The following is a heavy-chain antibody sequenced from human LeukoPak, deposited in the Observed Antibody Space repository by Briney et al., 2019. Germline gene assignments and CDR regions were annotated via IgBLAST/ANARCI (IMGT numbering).Heavy chain of an antibody. CDR1: GYTFTGYY. J-gene: IGHJ6*02. V-gene: IGHV1-2*04. CDR2: INPNSGGT. D-gene: IGHD3-3*01. CDR3: ARETYDLYYYYGMDV. Sequence: GASVKVSCKASGYTFTGYYMHWVRQAPGQGLEWMGWINPNSGGTNYAQKFQGWVTMTRDTSISTAYMELSRLRSDDTAVYYCARETYDLYYYYGMDVWGQGTTVIVSS.